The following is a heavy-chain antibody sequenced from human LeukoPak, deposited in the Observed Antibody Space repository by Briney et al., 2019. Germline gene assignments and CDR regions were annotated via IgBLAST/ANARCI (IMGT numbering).Heavy chain of an antibody. CDR1: GFTFSSYW. CDR3: ARDEVGVGATHDY. CDR2: ISKDGSST. J-gene: IGHJ4*02. D-gene: IGHD1-26*01. V-gene: IGHV3-74*01. Sequence: GGSLRLSCAASGFTFSSYWMHWVRQAPGKGLVWVTRISKDGSSTYYADSVKGRFTISRDNAKNTLYLQMNSLRAEDTAVYYCARDEVGVGATHDYWGQGTLVTVSS.